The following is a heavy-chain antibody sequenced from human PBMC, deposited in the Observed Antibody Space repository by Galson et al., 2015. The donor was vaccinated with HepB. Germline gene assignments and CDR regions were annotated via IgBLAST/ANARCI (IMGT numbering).Heavy chain of an antibody. CDR2: LRGDDSTT. D-gene: IGHD2-15*01. V-gene: IGHV3-23*01. Sequence: SLSLSCTASGVPFSTFPMSWVRQAPGEGLEWVSFLRGDDSTTHYADSVKGRFTISRDKSKNMLFLQLNSLRDEDTAIYYCVKGGWLDYWGQGALVSVSS. J-gene: IGHJ4*02. CDR1: GVPFSTFP. CDR3: VKGGWLDY.